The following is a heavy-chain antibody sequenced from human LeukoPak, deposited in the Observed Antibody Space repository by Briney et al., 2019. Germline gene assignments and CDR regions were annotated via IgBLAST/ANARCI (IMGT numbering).Heavy chain of an antibody. Sequence: SETLSLTCTVSGGSISSYYWGWIRQPPGKGLEWIGSIYYSWDTYYNPSLKSRVTISVDTSKNQFSLKLSSVTAADTAVYYCATTSYYYDSPGYWGQGTLVTVSS. CDR1: GGSISSYY. CDR3: ATTSYYYDSPGY. D-gene: IGHD3-22*01. CDR2: IYYSWDT. J-gene: IGHJ4*02. V-gene: IGHV4-39*01.